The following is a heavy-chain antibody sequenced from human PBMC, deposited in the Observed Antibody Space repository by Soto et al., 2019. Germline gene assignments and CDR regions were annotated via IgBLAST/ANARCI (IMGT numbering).Heavy chain of an antibody. CDR3: ARDPVLAAIDY. CDR1: GGSFSGYY. J-gene: IGHJ4*02. Sequence: QVQLQQWGAGLLKPSETLSLTCSVYGGSFSGYYWSWIRQPPGQGLEWIGDVHHSGSTNYNPSLKSRVTITVDTSKTQFSLRLSSLTAADTAVYYCARDPVLAAIDYWGQGTLVTVSS. D-gene: IGHD2-15*01. CDR2: VHHSGST. V-gene: IGHV4-34*01.